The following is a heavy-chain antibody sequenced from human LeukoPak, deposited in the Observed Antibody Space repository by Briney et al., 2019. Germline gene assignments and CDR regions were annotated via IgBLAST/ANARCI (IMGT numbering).Heavy chain of an antibody. D-gene: IGHD3-10*01. CDR2: MNPNSGNT. CDR1: GYTFTSYD. Sequence: ASVKVSCKASGYTFTSYDINWVRQATGQGLEWMGWMNPNSGNTGYAQKFRGRVTMTRNTSISTAYMELSSLRSEDTAVYYCARVARMLWFGELAPPDYWGQGTLVTVSS. V-gene: IGHV1-8*01. J-gene: IGHJ4*02. CDR3: ARVARMLWFGELAPPDY.